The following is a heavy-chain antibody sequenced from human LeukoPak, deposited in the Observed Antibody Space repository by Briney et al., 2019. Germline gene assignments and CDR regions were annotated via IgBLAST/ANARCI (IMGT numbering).Heavy chain of an antibody. CDR2: IHTSEST. CDR1: GDSISSGSYY. J-gene: IGHJ3*02. D-gene: IGHD6-13*01. V-gene: IGHV4-61*02. Sequence: SQTLSLTCTVSGDSISSGSYYWSWIRQPAGKGLEWIVRIHTSESTNYNSSLKSRVTISLDTSKSQFSLSLTSVTAADTAVYYCARGGAAARGNNAFDIWGQGTMVTVSS. CDR3: ARGGAAARGNNAFDI.